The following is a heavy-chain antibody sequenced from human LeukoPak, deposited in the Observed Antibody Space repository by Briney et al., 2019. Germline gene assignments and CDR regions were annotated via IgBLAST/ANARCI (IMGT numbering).Heavy chain of an antibody. J-gene: IGHJ4*02. D-gene: IGHD6-19*01. CDR1: GFTFSSYR. Sequence: GGSLRLPCAAAGFTFSSYRLNWVRQAPGKGLEWLSYISSSSSRTIYYADSVKGRFTISRDNAKNSVYLQMNSLRDEDTAVYYCARAGSGWYFDYWGQGTLVAVSS. CDR2: ISSSSSRTI. CDR3: ARAGSGWYFDY. V-gene: IGHV3-48*02.